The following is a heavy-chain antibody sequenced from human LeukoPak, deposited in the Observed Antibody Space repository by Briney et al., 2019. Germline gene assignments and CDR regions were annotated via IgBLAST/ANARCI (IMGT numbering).Heavy chain of an antibody. Sequence: ASVKVSYRASGYTFTGYYIHCVPQAPGQALEYMRWINPQRGGTSNVQKIQGRVTMTRGTSISTDYMELSRLRSDDTAVYYCARSASGSYWHFQHWGQGTLVAVSS. CDR2: INPQRGGT. J-gene: IGHJ1*01. CDR3: ARSASGSYWHFQH. CDR1: GYTFTGYY. V-gene: IGHV1-2*02. D-gene: IGHD1-26*01.